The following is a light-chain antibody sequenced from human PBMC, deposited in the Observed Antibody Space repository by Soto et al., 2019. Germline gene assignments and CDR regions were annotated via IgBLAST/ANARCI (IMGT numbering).Light chain of an antibody. J-gene: IGKJ4*01. CDR3: QQYGSSPLT. V-gene: IGKV3-20*01. CDR2: GAS. Sequence: EIVLTQFPGTLSLSPGERATLSCRASQSVSGSYVAWYQQKPGQAPRLLIYGASGRATGIPDRFSGSGSGTDFTLTISRLEPEDLAVYYCQQYGSSPLTFGGGTKVDIK. CDR1: QSVSGSY.